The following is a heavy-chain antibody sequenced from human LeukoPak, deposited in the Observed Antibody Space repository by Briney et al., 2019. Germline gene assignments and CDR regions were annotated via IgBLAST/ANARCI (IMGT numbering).Heavy chain of an antibody. J-gene: IGHJ4*02. Sequence: PGGSLRLSCAASGSTFSTYWMSWVRQAPGKGLEWVANIKEDGSDKHYVDSVKGRFTISRDNAKNSLYLQMNSLRAEDTAVYYCAREFWGPDYWGQGTLVTVSS. V-gene: IGHV3-7*01. CDR3: AREFWGPDY. D-gene: IGHD7-27*01. CDR1: GSTFSTYW. CDR2: IKEDGSDK.